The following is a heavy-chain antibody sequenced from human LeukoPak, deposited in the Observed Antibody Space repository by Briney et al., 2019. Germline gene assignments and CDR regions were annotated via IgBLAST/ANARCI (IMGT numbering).Heavy chain of an antibody. Sequence: SVKVSCKASGGTFSSYAISWVRQAPGQGLEWMGGIIPIFGTANYAQKFQGRVTITTDESTSIAYMELSSLRSEGTAVYYCARRGRGYSYGISSDAFDIWGQGTMVTVSS. V-gene: IGHV1-69*05. CDR1: GGTFSSYA. J-gene: IGHJ3*02. CDR3: ARRGRGYSYGISSDAFDI. D-gene: IGHD5-18*01. CDR2: IIPIFGTA.